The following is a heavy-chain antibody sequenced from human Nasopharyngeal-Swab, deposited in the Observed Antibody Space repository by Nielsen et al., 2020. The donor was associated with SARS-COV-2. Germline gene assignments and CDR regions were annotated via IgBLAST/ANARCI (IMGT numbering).Heavy chain of an antibody. Sequence: GESLRLSCAASGFSCSIYAMSWVRQPPGKGLEWVSTISGSATNTYYADSVKGRFTISRDNSKNTLYLQMNSLRAEDTAVYYCAKGRGEYYENAFDMWGQGTMVTVSS. CDR2: ISGSATNT. D-gene: IGHD3-3*01. CDR3: AKGRGEYYENAFDM. J-gene: IGHJ3*02. CDR1: GFSCSIYA. V-gene: IGHV3-23*01.